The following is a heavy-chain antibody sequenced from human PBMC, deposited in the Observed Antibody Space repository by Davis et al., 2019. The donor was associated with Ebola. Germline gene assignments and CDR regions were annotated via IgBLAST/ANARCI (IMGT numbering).Heavy chain of an antibody. CDR3: ARDRGRYYPDFDF. V-gene: IGHV1-3*01. CDR1: GYTFTSYA. CDR2: INAGNGNT. J-gene: IGHJ4*02. Sequence: AASVKVSRKASGYTFTSYAMHWVRQASGQRLEWMGWINAGNGNTKYSQKFQGRVTLTRDTSASTAYMEVSSLRSEDTAVYYCARDRGRYYPDFDFWGQGTLVTVSS. D-gene: IGHD3-22*01.